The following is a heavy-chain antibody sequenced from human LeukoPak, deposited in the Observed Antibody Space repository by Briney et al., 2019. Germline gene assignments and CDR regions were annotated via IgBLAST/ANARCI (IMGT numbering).Heavy chain of an antibody. Sequence: GESLRLSCTASGFTFSGYSMNWVRQAPTKGLEWVAYITTSSSTIYYADSVRGRFTISRDNAKNSLYLQMNSLRAEDSAVYYCARNFGSGSFLDYWGQGTLVTVSS. D-gene: IGHD3-10*01. CDR2: ITTSSSTI. J-gene: IGHJ4*02. V-gene: IGHV3-48*01. CDR3: ARNFGSGSFLDY. CDR1: GFTFSGYS.